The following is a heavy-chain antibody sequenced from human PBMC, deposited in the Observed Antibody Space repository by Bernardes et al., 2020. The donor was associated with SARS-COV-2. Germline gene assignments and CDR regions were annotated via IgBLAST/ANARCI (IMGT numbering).Heavy chain of an antibody. V-gene: IGHV1-69*06. J-gene: IGHJ6*02. CDR2: IIPIFGTA. CDR3: ARSPWDVVVPAANYYYYGMDV. CDR1: VGTFSSYA. D-gene: IGHD2-2*01. Sequence: FKASVGTFSSYAISWVRQAPGQGLEWMGGIIPIFGTANYAQKFQGRVTITADKSTSTAYMELSSLRSEDTAVYYCARSPWDVVVPAANYYYYGMDVWGQGTTVTVSS.